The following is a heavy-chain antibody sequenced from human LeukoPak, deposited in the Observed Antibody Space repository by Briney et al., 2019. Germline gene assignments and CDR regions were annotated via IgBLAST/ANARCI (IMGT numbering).Heavy chain of an antibody. Sequence: SETLSLTCTVSGGSISSSSYYWDWIRQPPGKGLEWIGSIYYSGSTYYNPSLKSRVTISVDTSKNQFSLKLSSVTAADTAVYYCARDGTGGDGDYVGYWGQGTLVTVSS. D-gene: IGHD4-17*01. CDR3: ARDGTGGDGDYVGY. CDR2: IYYSGST. CDR1: GGSISSSSYY. V-gene: IGHV4-39*07. J-gene: IGHJ4*02.